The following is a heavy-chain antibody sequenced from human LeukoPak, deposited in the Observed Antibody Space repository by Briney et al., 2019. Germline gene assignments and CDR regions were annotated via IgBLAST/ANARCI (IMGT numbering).Heavy chain of an antibody. J-gene: IGHJ2*01. V-gene: IGHV3-7*01. CDR2: IKQDGSEK. D-gene: IGHD2-2*01. Sequence: GGSLRLSCAASGFTVSSNYMSWVRQAPGKGLEWVANIKQDGSEKYYVDSVKGRFTISRDNAKNSLYLQMNSLRAEDTAVYYCARPVGYCSSTSCYGNFDLWGRGTLVTVSS. CDR3: ARPVGYCSSTSCYGNFDL. CDR1: GFTVSSNY.